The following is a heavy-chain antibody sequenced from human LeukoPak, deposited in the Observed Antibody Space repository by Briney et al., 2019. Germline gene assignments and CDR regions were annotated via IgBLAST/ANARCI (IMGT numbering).Heavy chain of an antibody. J-gene: IGHJ4*02. D-gene: IGHD1-26*01. CDR1: VFTFSTYW. CDR2: IKQDGSGK. V-gene: IGHV3-7*01. Sequence: GGSLRLSCAASVFTFSTYWMNWVRQAPGKGLEWVANIKQDGSGKYYVDSVKGRFTISRDNAKNSLYLQMNSLTAEDTAVYYCARDPDQIVGANFDHWGQGTLVTVSS. CDR3: ARDPDQIVGANFDH.